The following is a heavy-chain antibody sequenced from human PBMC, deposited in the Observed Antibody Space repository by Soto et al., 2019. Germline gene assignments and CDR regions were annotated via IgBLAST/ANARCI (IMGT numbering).Heavy chain of an antibody. CDR3: ARQDFEFWSGDRWFDP. CDR2: MNPNSGNT. V-gene: IGHV1-8*01. Sequence: QVQLVQSGAEVKKPGASVKVSCKASGYTFTSYDINWVRQATGQGLEWMGWMNPNSGNTGYAQKFQGRVTMTRNTPISTGYMELSSLGFGDKAVYYCARQDFEFWSGDRWFDPWGQGTLVTVSS. CDR1: GYTFTSYD. D-gene: IGHD3-3*01. J-gene: IGHJ5*02.